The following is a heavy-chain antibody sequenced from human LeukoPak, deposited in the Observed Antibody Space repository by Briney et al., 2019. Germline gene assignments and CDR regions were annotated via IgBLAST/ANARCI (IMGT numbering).Heavy chain of an antibody. CDR2: IDPRDSYT. V-gene: IGHV5-10-1*01. CDR1: GSSFTGYW. CDR3: ARQGTPKCFDP. J-gene: IGHJ5*02. Sequence: HGESLKISCKASGSSFTGYWINWVREIPRKSLEWMGRIDPRDSYTNYSPSFQGNVTISSDTPSTTAHMQWTSLTPSTTPLYSCARQGTPKCFDPWGQGTLVTVSS. D-gene: IGHD2-15*01.